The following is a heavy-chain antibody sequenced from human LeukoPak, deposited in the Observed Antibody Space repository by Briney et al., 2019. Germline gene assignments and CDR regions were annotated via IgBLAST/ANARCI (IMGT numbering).Heavy chain of an antibody. CDR2: INHSGST. CDR3: ARDGKTRYSGYDGAFDI. J-gene: IGHJ3*02. Sequence: SETLSLTCAVYGGSFSGYYWSWIRQPPGKGLEWIGEINHSGSTNYNPSLKSRVTISVDTSKNQFSLKLSSVTAADTAVYYCARDGKTRYSGYDGAFDIWGQGTMVTVSS. D-gene: IGHD5-12*01. CDR1: GGSFSGYY. V-gene: IGHV4-34*01.